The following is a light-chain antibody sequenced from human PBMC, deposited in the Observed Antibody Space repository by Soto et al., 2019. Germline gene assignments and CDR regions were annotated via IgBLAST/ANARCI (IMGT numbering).Light chain of an antibody. CDR2: GAS. Sequence: EIVMTQSPATLSVSPGERATLSCRASQSVSSNLAWYQQKPGQAPRLLIYGASTRATGIPARFSGSGSGTEFTLTNSSLQSKDFAVYYCQQYNNWPPFTFGPGTKVDIK. J-gene: IGKJ3*01. CDR3: QQYNNWPPFT. CDR1: QSVSSN. V-gene: IGKV3-15*01.